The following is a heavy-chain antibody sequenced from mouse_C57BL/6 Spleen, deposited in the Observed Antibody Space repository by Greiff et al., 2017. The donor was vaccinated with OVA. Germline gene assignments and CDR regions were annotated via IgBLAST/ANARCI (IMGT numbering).Heavy chain of an antibody. Sequence: VKLMESGAELVKPGASVKISCKASGYAFSSYWMNWVKQRPGKGLEWIGQIYPGDGDTNYNGKFKGKATLTADKSSSTAYMQLSSLTSEDSAVYFCAPIYYGYDPHWYFDVWGTGTTVTVSS. J-gene: IGHJ1*03. D-gene: IGHD2-2*01. V-gene: IGHV1-80*01. CDR1: GYAFSSYW. CDR2: IYPGDGDT. CDR3: APIYYGYDPHWYFDV.